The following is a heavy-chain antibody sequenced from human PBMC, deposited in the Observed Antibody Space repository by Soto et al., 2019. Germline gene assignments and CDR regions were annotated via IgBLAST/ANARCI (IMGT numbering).Heavy chain of an antibody. V-gene: IGHV3-15*01. CDR3: AADRYCSSNTCPGAFDI. J-gene: IGHJ3*02. D-gene: IGHD2-2*01. CDR2: IKRKIDGETT. CDR1: GFAFTHVW. Sequence: EVQLLESGGDLAEPGGSLRLSCAASGFAFTHVWMTWGRQAPGRGLEWVGRIKRKIDGETTNYAAPVKGRFTISRDDSKNTLYLQMNRLNTDDSSVYYCAADRYCSSNTCPGAFDIWGQGTTV.